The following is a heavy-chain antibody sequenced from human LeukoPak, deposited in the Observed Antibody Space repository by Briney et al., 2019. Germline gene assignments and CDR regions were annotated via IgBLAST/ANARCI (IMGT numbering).Heavy chain of an antibody. CDR3: AKDPRGSRVLDI. CDR1: AFTFSSYA. CDR2: ISGSGDST. Sequence: GGSLRLSCAASAFTFSSYAMNWVRQAPGKGLEWVSAISGSGDSTHYADSVKGRFSISRDNSKNTLYLQMNSLRVEDTAIYYCAKDPRGSRVLDIWGQGTMVTVS. V-gene: IGHV3-23*01. J-gene: IGHJ3*02. D-gene: IGHD6-25*01.